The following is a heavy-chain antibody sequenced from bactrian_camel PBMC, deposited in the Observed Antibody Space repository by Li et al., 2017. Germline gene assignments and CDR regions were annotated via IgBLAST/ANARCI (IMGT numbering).Heavy chain of an antibody. CDR1: GVTNSNAA. CDR2: YGLFGAST. D-gene: IGHD2*01. J-gene: IGHJ4*01. CDR3: AVIVCGTWRGLF. Sequence: HVQLVESGGESVPAGGSLRLSCSVSGVTNSNAAMGWFRQSPGKEREGVAAYGLFGASTYADSVKGRFTISKDTAGNRVYLQMNNLKPEDTAMYYCAVIVCGTWRGLFWGQGTQVTVS. V-gene: IGHV3-3*01.